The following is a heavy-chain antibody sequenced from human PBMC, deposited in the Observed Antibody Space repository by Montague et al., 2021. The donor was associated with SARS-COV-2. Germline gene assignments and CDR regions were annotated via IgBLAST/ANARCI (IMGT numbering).Heavy chain of an antibody. CDR3: ARGCAFDP. D-gene: IGHD2-15*01. J-gene: IGHJ3*01. CDR1: DGSTASHS. V-gene: IGHV4-59*08. CDR2: VYYNGAT. Sequence: SETLSLTCTVSDGSTASHSWNWIRQSPGKRPEWIGYVYYNGATKYNPSLQSRVTISIDTSENQFSLRLNSVTAADTAVYFCARGCAFDPWGQGRLVTVSS.